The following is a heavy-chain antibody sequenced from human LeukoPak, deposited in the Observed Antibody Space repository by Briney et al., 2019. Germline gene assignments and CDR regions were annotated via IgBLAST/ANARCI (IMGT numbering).Heavy chain of an antibody. D-gene: IGHD6-6*01. J-gene: IGHJ4*02. CDR3: ARDSHYSSDY. CDR1: GFTFSSYW. Sequence: GGSLRLSCAASGFTFSSYWMSWVRQAPGKGLEWVANINLDGSETYYVDSVKGRFTISRDNAKNSLYLHINSLRAEDTALYHCARDSHYSSDYWGQGTLVTVSS. V-gene: IGHV3-7*05. CDR2: INLDGSET.